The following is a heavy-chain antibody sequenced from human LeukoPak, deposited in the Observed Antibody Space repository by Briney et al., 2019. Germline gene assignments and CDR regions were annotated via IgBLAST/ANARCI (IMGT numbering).Heavy chain of an antibody. J-gene: IGHJ4*02. D-gene: IGHD3-22*01. CDR3: ATYYDSGGFRFDY. Sequence: SGTLSLTCAVSGGSISNTNWWSLVRQPPGKGLEWIGEIYHSGRTTYNPSLQGRVTISVDKSKNQFSLKLDSVTAADTAVYYCATYYDSGGFRFDYWGQGTLVTVSS. CDR1: GGSISNTNW. CDR2: IYHSGRT. V-gene: IGHV4-4*02.